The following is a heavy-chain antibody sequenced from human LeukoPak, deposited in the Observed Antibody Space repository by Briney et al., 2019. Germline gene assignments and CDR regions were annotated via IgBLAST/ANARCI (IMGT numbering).Heavy chain of an antibody. V-gene: IGHV4-59*12. CDR1: GGSISSYY. CDR2: IYYSGST. D-gene: IGHD3-10*01. CDR3: ARDGYYYGSGSYYNPNDY. J-gene: IGHJ4*02. Sequence: NPSETLSLTCTVSGGSISSYYWSWIRQPPGKGLEWIGSIYYSGSTYYNPSLKSRVTISVDTSKNQFSLKLSSVTAADTAVYYCARDGYYYGSGSYYNPNDYWGQGTLVTVSS.